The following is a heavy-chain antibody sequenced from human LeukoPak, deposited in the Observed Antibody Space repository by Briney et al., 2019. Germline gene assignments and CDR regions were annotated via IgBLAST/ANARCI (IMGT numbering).Heavy chain of an antibody. Sequence: GGSLRLSCTTSGLSFNTYGMHWVRQAPGRGLEWLTLIRPDGRMKFYSDSVKGRFTVSRDNSLSMLYLEMTSLRSEDTAVYYCVKDDPVLHYWGRGTLVSVSS. J-gene: IGHJ4*02. CDR2: IRPDGRMK. CDR3: VKDDPVLHY. CDR1: GLSFNTYG. V-gene: IGHV3-30*02.